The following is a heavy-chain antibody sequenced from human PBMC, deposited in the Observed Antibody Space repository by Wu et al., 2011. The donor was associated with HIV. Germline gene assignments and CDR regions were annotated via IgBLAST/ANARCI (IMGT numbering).Heavy chain of an antibody. D-gene: IGHD1-26*01. CDR3: ARGYKWDLPAYNWFDP. Sequence: EVKKPGSSVKVSCKASGAPSATMLSAGCDRPLDKGLSGWEGSSLSLVQQNYTQKFQGRVTITADESTSTAYMELSSLRSEDTAVYYCARGYKWDLPAYNWFDPWGQGTLVTVSS. J-gene: IGHJ5*02. CDR2: SSLSLVQ. CDR1: GAPSATML. V-gene: IGHV1-69*15.